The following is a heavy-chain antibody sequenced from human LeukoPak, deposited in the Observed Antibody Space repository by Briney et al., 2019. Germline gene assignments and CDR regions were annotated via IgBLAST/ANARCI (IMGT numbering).Heavy chain of an antibody. CDR2: IIPIFGTA. CDR1: GGTFSSYA. J-gene: IGHJ4*02. Sequence: SVKVSCKASGGTFSSYAISWVRQAPGQGLEWMGGIIPIFGTANYAQKFQGRVTITVDESTSTAYMELSSLRSEDTAVYYCARRYCSGGSCYFLSMDYWGQGTLVTVSS. CDR3: ARRYCSGGSCYFLSMDY. D-gene: IGHD2-15*01. V-gene: IGHV1-69*13.